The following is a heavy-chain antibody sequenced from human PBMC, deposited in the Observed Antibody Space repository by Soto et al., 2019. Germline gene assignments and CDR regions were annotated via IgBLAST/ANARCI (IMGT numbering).Heavy chain of an antibody. D-gene: IGHD6-13*01. CDR3: ARGLLSSWLLAD. J-gene: IGHJ4*02. CDR2: INHSGST. Sequence: SETLSLTCAVYGGSFSGYYWSWIRQPPGKGLEWIGEINHSGSTNYNPSLKSRVTISVDTSKNQFSLKLSSVTAADTAVYYCARGLLSSWLLADWGQGTLVTVSS. V-gene: IGHV4-34*01. CDR1: GGSFSGYY.